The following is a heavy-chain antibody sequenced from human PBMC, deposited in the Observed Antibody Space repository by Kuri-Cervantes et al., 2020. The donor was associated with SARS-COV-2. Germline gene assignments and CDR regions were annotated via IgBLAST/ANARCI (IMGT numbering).Heavy chain of an antibody. CDR3: ARGRSRITIFGVVISGVGYYFDY. Sequence: SQTLSLTCAVYGGSFSGYYWSWIRQPPGKGLEWIGEINHSGSTNYNPSRKSRVTISVDTSKNQFSLKLSSVTAADTAVYYCARGRSRITIFGVVISGVGYYFDYWGQGTLVTVSS. CDR2: INHSGST. D-gene: IGHD3-3*01. J-gene: IGHJ4*02. V-gene: IGHV4-34*01. CDR1: GGSFSGYY.